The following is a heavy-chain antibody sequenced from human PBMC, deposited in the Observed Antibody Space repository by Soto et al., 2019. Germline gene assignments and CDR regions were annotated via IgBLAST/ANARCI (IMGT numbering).Heavy chain of an antibody. CDR2: INNDGSTT. CDR1: GFTFSSHW. J-gene: IGHJ4*02. Sequence: GGSLRLSCAASGFTFSSHWMHWVRQAPGKGLVWVSRINNDGSTTTYADSVKGRFTISRDNAKNTLYLQMNSLRAEDTAVYDCARIAAPATTFDHWGQGTLVTVSS. V-gene: IGHV3-74*01. CDR3: ARIAAPATTFDH. D-gene: IGHD6-13*01.